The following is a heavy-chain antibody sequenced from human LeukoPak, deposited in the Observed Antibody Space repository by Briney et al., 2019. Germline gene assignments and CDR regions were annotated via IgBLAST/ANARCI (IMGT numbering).Heavy chain of an antibody. D-gene: IGHD3-22*01. CDR1: GGTFSSYA. CDR2: IIPIFGTA. V-gene: IGHV1-69*01. Sequence: ASVKVSCKASGGTFSSYAISWVRQAPGQGLEWMGGIIPIFGTANYAQKFQGRVTITADESTSTAYMELSSLRSEDMAVYYCAHYYDSKVDCWGQGTLVTVSS. CDR3: AHYYDSKVDC. J-gene: IGHJ4*02.